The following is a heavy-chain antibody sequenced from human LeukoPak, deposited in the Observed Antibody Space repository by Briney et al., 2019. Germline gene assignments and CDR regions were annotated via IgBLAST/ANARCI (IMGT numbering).Heavy chain of an antibody. D-gene: IGHD3-3*01. Sequence: SETLSLTCTVSGGSISSSSYYWGWIRQPPGKGLEWIGSIFYSGSTYYNPSLKSRVTVSLDTSKNQFYLKLSSVTAADTAVYYCASGVRFLDEYYFDYWGQGTLVTVSS. CDR2: IFYSGST. CDR1: GGSISSSSYY. V-gene: IGHV4-39*07. J-gene: IGHJ4*02. CDR3: ASGVRFLDEYYFDY.